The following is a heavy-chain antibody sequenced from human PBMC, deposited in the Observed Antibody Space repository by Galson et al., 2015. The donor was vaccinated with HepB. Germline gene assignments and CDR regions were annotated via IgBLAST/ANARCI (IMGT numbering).Heavy chain of an antibody. Sequence: SLRLSCAASGFSFSGHGMHWVRQAPGKGLDWVAVVVYRGDRKEYADFARGRFTISRDTSKNMLFLEMTSLRVEDTAVYYCVRGQGHGYYRTSDYWGQGTLVTVSS. CDR2: VVYRGDRK. D-gene: IGHD3-22*01. CDR1: GFSFSGHG. V-gene: IGHV3-33*02. CDR3: VRGQGHGYYRTSDY. J-gene: IGHJ4*02.